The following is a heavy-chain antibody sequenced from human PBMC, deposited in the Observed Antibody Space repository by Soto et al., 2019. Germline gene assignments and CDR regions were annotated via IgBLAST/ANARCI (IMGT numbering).Heavy chain of an antibody. CDR2: IYYSGST. Sequence: SETLSLTCTVSGGSISSYYWSWIRQPPGKGLEWIGYIYYSGSTNYNPSLKSRVTISVDTSKNQFSLKLSSVTAAYTAVYYCARVSNTGYFDYWCQGSLVTVSS. CDR3: ARVSNTGYFDY. V-gene: IGHV4-59*01. CDR1: GGSISSYY. J-gene: IGHJ4*02. D-gene: IGHD3-10*01.